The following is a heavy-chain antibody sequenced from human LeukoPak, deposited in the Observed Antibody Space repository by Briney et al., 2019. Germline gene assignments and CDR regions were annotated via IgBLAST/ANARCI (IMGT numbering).Heavy chain of an antibody. Sequence: ASVKVSCKASGYTLTSYDINWVRQATGQGLEWMGWMNPNSGNTGYAQKFQGRVTITRNTSISTAYMELSGLRSEDTAVYYCARGVRPRRSLRRYMVVWGKGTTVTVSS. D-gene: IGHD4-17*01. V-gene: IGHV1-8*03. J-gene: IGHJ6*03. CDR1: GYTLTSYD. CDR3: ARGVRPRRSLRRYMVV. CDR2: MNPNSGNT.